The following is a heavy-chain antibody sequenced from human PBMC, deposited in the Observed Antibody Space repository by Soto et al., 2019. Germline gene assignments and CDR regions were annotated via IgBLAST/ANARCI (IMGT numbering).Heavy chain of an antibody. D-gene: IGHD5-12*01. CDR1: GFTFSSYA. CDR3: AKGRRQWLRPYYFDY. Sequence: PGGSLRLSCAASGFTFSSYAMSWVRQAPGKGLEWVSDISGSGGTTFYADSVKGRFNISRDNSMTTLYLQMNSLRADDTAIYYCAKGRRQWLRPYYFDYWGQGAQVTVSS. CDR2: ISGSGGTT. V-gene: IGHV3-23*01. J-gene: IGHJ4*02.